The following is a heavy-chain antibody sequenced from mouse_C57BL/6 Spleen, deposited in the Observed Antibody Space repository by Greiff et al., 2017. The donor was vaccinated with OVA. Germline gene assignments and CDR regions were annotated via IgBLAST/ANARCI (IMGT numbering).Heavy chain of an antibody. CDR3: TPVATVAFDY. D-gene: IGHD1-1*01. CDR1: GYTFTDYE. CDR2: IDPETGGT. J-gene: IGHJ2*01. V-gene: IGHV1-15*01. Sequence: VQLMESGAELVRPGASVTLSCKASGYTFTDYEMHWVKQTPVHGLEWIGAIDPETGGTAYNQKFKGKAILTADKSSSTAYMELRSLTSEDSAVYYCTPVATVAFDYWGQGTTLTVSS.